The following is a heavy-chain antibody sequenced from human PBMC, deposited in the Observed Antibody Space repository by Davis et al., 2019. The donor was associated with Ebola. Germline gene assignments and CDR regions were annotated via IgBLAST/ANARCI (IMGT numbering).Heavy chain of an antibody. V-gene: IGHV4-4*02. CDR2: IYHTGST. CDR1: GGSISSSNW. J-gene: IGHJ6*02. D-gene: IGHD1-14*01. Sequence: MPSETLSLTCAISGGSISSSNWWNWVRQSPGTGLEWIGKIYHTGSTNYNPSLKSRVTISVDKSKNQFSLNLNSVTAADTAVYYCARRPDPAYVNGMDVWGQGTRVNVSS. CDR3: ARRPDPAYVNGMDV.